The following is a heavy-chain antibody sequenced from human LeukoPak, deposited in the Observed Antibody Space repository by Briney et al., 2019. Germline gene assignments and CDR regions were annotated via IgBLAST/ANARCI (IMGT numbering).Heavy chain of an antibody. CDR2: MNPNSGNT. CDR3: ARADSSGYPGTPNIDP. D-gene: IGHD3-22*01. V-gene: IGHV1-8*01. J-gene: IGHJ5*02. Sequence: EASVKVSCKASGYTFTSYDINWVRQATGQGLEWMGWMNPNSGNTGYAQKFQARVTITADESTSTAYMELSSLRSEDTAVYYCARADSSGYPGTPNIDPWGQGTLVTVSS. CDR1: GYTFTSYD.